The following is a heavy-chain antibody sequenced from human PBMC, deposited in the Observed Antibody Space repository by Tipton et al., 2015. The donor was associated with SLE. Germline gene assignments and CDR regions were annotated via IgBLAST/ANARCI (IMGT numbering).Heavy chain of an antibody. Sequence: TLSLTCTVSGGSISSYYWGWIRQPPGKGLEWIGSIYYSGSTYYNPSLKSRVTISVDTSKNQFSLKLSSVTAADTAVYYCARVVVYGMDVWGQGTTVTVSS. CDR3: ARVVVYGMDV. V-gene: IGHV4-39*01. CDR2: IYYSGST. CDR1: GGSISSYY. D-gene: IGHD3-22*01. J-gene: IGHJ6*02.